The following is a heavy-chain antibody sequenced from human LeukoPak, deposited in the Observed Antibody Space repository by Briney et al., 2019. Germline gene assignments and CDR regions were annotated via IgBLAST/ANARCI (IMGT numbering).Heavy chain of an antibody. CDR1: GGIFSDYA. CDR2: FIPVLGTA. V-gene: IGHV1-69*10. D-gene: IGHD3-10*01. Sequence: SVKVSCKASGGIFSDYALNWVRQAPGQGLEWMGVFIPVLGTANSTQNFQDRVSITADISTHTVYMELSSLRSEDTAVYYCARGDYYGSGSLATSYYYYYYMDVWGKGTTVTISS. J-gene: IGHJ6*03. CDR3: ARGDYYGSGSLATSYYYYYYMDV.